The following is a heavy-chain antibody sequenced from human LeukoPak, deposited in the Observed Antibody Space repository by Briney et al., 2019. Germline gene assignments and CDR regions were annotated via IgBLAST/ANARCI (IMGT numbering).Heavy chain of an antibody. CDR2: INAGNGNT. Sequence: ASVKVSCKASGYTFTSYAMHWVRQAPGQRLEWMGWINAGNGNTKNSQKFQGRVTITRDTSASTAYMELSSLRSEDTAVYYCASSDVDYYYYGMDVWGQGTTVTVSS. J-gene: IGHJ6*02. CDR3: ASSDVDYYYYGMDV. D-gene: IGHD2-21*01. CDR1: GYTFTSYA. V-gene: IGHV1-3*01.